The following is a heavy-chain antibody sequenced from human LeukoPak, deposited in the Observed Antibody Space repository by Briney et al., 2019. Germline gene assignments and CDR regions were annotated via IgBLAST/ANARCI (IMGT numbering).Heavy chain of an antibody. D-gene: IGHD1-26*01. CDR2: IKQDGSEK. J-gene: IGHJ1*01. CDR3: ARDDLTYSGSPSRYFQH. V-gene: IGHV3-7*01. Sequence: GGSLRLSCAASGFTFSDAWMSWVRQAPGKGLEWVANIKQDGSEKYYVDSVKGRFTISRDNAKNSLYLQMNSLRAEDTAVYYCARDDLTYSGSPSRYFQHWGQGTLVTVSS. CDR1: GFTFSDAW.